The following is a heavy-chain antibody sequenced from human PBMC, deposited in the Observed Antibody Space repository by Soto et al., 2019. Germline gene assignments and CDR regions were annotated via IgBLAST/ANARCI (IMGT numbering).Heavy chain of an antibody. CDR2: ISWDGGST. J-gene: IGHJ4*02. Sequence: GGSLRLSCAASGFTFDDYAMHWVRQAPGKGLEWVSLISWDGGSTYYADSVKGRFTISRDNSQNSLYLQMNSLRAEDTALYYYAKHIEGRIAVTGIDYWGQGTLVTVSS. V-gene: IGHV3-43D*03. D-gene: IGHD6-19*01. CDR1: GFTFDDYA. CDR3: AKHIEGRIAVTGIDY.